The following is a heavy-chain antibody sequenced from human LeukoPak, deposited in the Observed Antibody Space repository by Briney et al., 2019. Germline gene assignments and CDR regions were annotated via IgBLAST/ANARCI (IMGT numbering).Heavy chain of an antibody. V-gene: IGHV3-21*01. CDR1: GFTFSSYS. Sequence: PGGSLRLSCAASGFTFSSYSMNWVRQAPGKGLEWVSSISSSSSYIYYADSVKGRFTISRDNAKNPLYLQMNSLRAEDTAVYYCARAHYSSSPLMPWGQGTLVTVSS. CDR3: ARAHYSSSPLMP. J-gene: IGHJ5*02. CDR2: ISSSSSYI. D-gene: IGHD6-13*01.